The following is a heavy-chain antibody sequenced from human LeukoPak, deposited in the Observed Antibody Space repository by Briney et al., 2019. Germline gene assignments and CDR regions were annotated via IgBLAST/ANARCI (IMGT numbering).Heavy chain of an antibody. D-gene: IGHD2-2*01. Sequence: SQTLSLTCTVSGGSISSGGYYWSWIRQHPGKGLEWIGYISYSGSTYYNPSLKSRVTISVETSKNQFSLKLSSVTAADTAVYYCARGSSEIPAATITGWFDPWGQGTLVTVSS. CDR3: ARGSSEIPAATITGWFDP. CDR2: ISYSGST. CDR1: GGSISSGGYY. J-gene: IGHJ5*02. V-gene: IGHV4-31*03.